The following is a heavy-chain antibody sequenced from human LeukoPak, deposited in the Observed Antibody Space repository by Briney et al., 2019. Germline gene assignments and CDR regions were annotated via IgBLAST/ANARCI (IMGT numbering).Heavy chain of an antibody. CDR3: ARRDFWSGYTLDY. D-gene: IGHD3-3*01. Sequence: PGGSLRLSCAASGFTFSSYSMNWVRQAPGKGLEWVSYISSSSSTIYYADSVKGRFTISRDNAKKSLYLQMNSLRAEDTAVYYCARRDFWSGYTLDYWGQGTLVTVSS. J-gene: IGHJ4*02. V-gene: IGHV3-48*04. CDR1: GFTFSSYS. CDR2: ISSSSSTI.